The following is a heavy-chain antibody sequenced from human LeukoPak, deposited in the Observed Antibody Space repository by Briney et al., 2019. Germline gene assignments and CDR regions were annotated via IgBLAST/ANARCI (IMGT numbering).Heavy chain of an antibody. CDR2: ISGSGGST. D-gene: IGHD3-22*01. CDR1: GFTFSSYA. CDR3: AKATAYYYDRSGSPDY. V-gene: IGHV3-23*01. Sequence: PGGSLRLSCAASGFTFSSYAMSWVRQAPGKGLEWVSAISGSGGSTYYADSVKGRFTISRDNSKNTLYLQMNSLRAEDTSLYYCAKATAYYYDRSGSPDYWGQETLVTVSP. J-gene: IGHJ4*02.